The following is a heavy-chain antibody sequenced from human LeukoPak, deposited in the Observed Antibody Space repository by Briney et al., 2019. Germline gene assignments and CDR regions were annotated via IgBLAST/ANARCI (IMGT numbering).Heavy chain of an antibody. CDR1: GFTFSSYS. CDR3: ARDPADFWSGYYYFDY. J-gene: IGHJ4*02. Sequence: PGGSLRLSCAASGFTFSSYSMNWVRQAPGKGLEWVSSISSSSSYIYYADSVKGRFTISRDNAKNSLYLQMNSLRAEDTAVYYCARDPADFWSGYYYFDYWGQGTLVTVSS. V-gene: IGHV3-21*01. D-gene: IGHD3-3*01. CDR2: ISSSSSYI.